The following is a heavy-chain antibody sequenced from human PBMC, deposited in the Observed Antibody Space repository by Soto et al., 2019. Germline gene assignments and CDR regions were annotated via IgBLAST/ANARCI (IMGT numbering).Heavy chain of an antibody. CDR2: ISAYNGNT. CDR1: GYTLTRYG. Sequence: ASVKRSRKASGYTLTRYGISWGRQDTGQGLEWMGWISAYNGNTNYAQKLQGRVTMTTDTSTSTAYMELRSLRSDDTAVYYCARVSGTVTPDRFDPWGQGTLVTVSS. J-gene: IGHJ5*02. CDR3: ARVSGTVTPDRFDP. D-gene: IGHD4-4*01. V-gene: IGHV1-18*01.